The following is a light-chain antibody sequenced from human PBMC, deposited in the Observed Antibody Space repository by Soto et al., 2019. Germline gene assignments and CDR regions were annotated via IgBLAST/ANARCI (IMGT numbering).Light chain of an antibody. CDR1: SSDVGGYKS. CDR3: CSFAGTSYV. Sequence: QSALTQPRSVSGSPGQSVTISCTGTSSDVGGYKSVSWYQQHPGKAPKLMIYDVSKRPSGVPDRFSDSKSGNTASLTISGLQAEDEADYYCCSFAGTSYVFGTGTKLTVL. J-gene: IGLJ1*01. V-gene: IGLV2-11*01. CDR2: DVS.